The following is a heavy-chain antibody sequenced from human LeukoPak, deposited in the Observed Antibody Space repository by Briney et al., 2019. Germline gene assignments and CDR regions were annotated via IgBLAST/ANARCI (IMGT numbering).Heavy chain of an antibody. V-gene: IGHV5-51*01. J-gene: IGHJ6*03. CDR3: VKAAELATVTGGSQIYLYHVDV. Sequence: GESLKISCKGSGFYFSTFWIGWVRQRPGKGLEWMGFIFPGDSDARYSPSFQGQVTFSADTSTSSVSLQWSSLKASDSAIYYCVKAAELATVTGGSQIYLYHVDVWGKGTAVTVSS. CDR1: GFYFSTFW. D-gene: IGHD6-13*01. CDR2: IFPGDSDA.